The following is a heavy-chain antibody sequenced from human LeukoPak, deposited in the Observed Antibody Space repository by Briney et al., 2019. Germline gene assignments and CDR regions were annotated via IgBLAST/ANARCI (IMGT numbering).Heavy chain of an antibody. CDR2: IYHTGST. V-gene: IGHV4-59*02. Sequence: SETLYLTCTISGGSVSDYYWSWIRQSPGKGLEWIGYIYHTGSTSYSPSLKSRVTISADTSQNQFSLKLSSVTAADTAVYYCARVTRELDDYWGQGTLVTVSS. J-gene: IGHJ4*02. CDR1: GGSVSDYY. CDR3: ARVTRELDDY. D-gene: IGHD1-7*01.